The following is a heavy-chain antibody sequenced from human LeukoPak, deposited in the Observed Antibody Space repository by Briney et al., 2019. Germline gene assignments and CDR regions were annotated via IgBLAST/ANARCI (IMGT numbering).Heavy chain of an antibody. CDR1: GGSISSSNW. V-gene: IGHV4-4*02. CDR3: ARGAPHRTPDY. J-gene: IGHJ4*02. Sequence: SGTLSLTCAVSGGSISSSNWWSWVRQPPGKGLEWIGEIYHSGSTNYNPSLKSRVTISVDTSKNQFSLKLSSVTAADTAVYYCARGAPHRTPDYWGQGTLVTVSS. CDR2: IYHSGST.